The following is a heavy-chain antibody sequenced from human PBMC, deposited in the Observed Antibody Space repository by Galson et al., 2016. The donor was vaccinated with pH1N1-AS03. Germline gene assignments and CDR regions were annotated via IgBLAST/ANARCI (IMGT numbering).Heavy chain of an antibody. J-gene: IGHJ4*02. CDR1: GFTFSSSW. Sequence: SLRLSCAASGFTFSSSWMHWVRQAPGKGLVSLSLVKSDGSHTYYADSVKGRFTISRDNAKNTLYLQMDSLRAEDTAVYYCARDWNGSIDYWGQGTLVTVSS. CDR2: VKSDGSHT. CDR3: ARDWNGSIDY. D-gene: IGHD1-26*01. V-gene: IGHV3-74*01.